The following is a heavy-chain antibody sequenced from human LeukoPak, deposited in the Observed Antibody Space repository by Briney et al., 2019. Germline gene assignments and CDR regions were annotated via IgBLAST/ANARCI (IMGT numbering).Heavy chain of an antibody. CDR1: GYSINSGYY. D-gene: IGHD2-8*02. CDR3: ARSRPGPTDL. V-gene: IGHV4-38-2*01. CDR2: IYHSGST. Sequence: SETLSLTCAVSGYSINSGYYWGWIRQPPGKGLEWIGNIYHSGSTYYNPSLKSRVTISVDTSKNQFSLKLSSVTATDTAVYYCARSRPGPTDLWGRGILVTVSS. J-gene: IGHJ2*01.